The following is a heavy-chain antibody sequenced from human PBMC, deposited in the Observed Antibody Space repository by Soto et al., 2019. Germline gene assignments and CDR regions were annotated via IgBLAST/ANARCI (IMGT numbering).Heavy chain of an antibody. CDR2: ISAYNGNT. V-gene: IGHV1-18*04. Sequence: QVQLVQSGAEVKKPGASVKVSCKASGYTFTSYGISWVRQAPGQGLEWMGWISAYNGNTNYAQKLQGRVTMTTDTSTSTAYMELRSLRSDDTAVYYCARDRLGSSSCSSTSCPDAFDIWGQGPMVTVSS. D-gene: IGHD2-2*01. CDR1: GYTFTSYG. CDR3: ARDRLGSSSCSSTSCPDAFDI. J-gene: IGHJ3*02.